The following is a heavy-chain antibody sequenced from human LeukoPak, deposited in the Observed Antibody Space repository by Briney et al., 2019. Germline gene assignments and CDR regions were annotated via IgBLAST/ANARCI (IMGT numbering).Heavy chain of an antibody. Sequence: PGGSLRLPCAASGFTFSSYSMIWVRQAPGKGLECVSYSSSSSSTIYYADSVKGRFTISRDNAKNSLYLQMNSLRAEDTAVYYCARDVIRVATHFVYWGQGTLVTVAS. CDR2: SSSSSSTI. CDR3: ARDVIRVATHFVY. CDR1: GFTFSSYS. J-gene: IGHJ4*02. D-gene: IGHD5-12*01. V-gene: IGHV3-48*01.